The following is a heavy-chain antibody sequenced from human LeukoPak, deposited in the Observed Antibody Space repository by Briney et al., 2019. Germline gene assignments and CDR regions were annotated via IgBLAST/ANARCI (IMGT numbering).Heavy chain of an antibody. Sequence: PGGSLRLSCAASGFTVSSNYMSWVRQAPGKGLEWVSFIYSGGSTYYADSVKGRFTISRDNSKNTLYLQMNSLRAEDTAVYYCARDYYDSSGYYPRWLYAFDIWGQGTMVTVSS. V-gene: IGHV3-53*01. CDR3: ARDYYDSSGYYPRWLYAFDI. CDR2: IYSGGST. D-gene: IGHD3-22*01. J-gene: IGHJ3*02. CDR1: GFTVSSNY.